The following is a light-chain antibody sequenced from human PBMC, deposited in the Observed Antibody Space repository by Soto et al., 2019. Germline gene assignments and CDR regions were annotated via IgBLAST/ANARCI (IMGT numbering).Light chain of an antibody. CDR1: QSVSSN. CDR2: GAS. CDR3: QYLRNSPWLT. J-gene: IGKJ4*01. V-gene: IGKV3-15*01. Sequence: EIVMTQSPATLSVSPGERATLSCRASQSVSSNLAWYQQKPGQAPRLLIYGASTRATGIPARFSGSGSGTEFTLTISSLQPEDFATYYCQYLRNSPWLTFGGGTKLDSK.